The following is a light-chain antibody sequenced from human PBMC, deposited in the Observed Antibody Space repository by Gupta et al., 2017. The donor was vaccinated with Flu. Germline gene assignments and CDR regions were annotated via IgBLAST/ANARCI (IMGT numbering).Light chain of an antibody. CDR2: LGS. V-gene: IGKV2-28*01. CDR1: QSLLHSNGYNY. Sequence: DIVMTQSPLSLPVTPGEPASISCRSSQSLLHSNGYNYLDWYLQKPGQSPQLLIYLGSNRASGVPDRFSGSGSGKDFTLKISRGEAEDVGVYYCMQALQTPPFTFGPGTKVDIK. J-gene: IGKJ3*01. CDR3: MQALQTPPFT.